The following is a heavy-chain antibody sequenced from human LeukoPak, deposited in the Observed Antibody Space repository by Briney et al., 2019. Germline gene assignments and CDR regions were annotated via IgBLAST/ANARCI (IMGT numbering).Heavy chain of an antibody. D-gene: IGHD3-16*01. Sequence: GGSLRLSCAASGFTFSSYWMHWVRQAPGKGLVWVSRINSDGSSTSYADSVKGRFTISRDNAENTLYLQMNSLRAEDTAVYYCARDHRFMLTFGGPMDVWGKGTTVTVYS. V-gene: IGHV3-74*01. CDR3: ARDHRFMLTFGGPMDV. CDR2: INSDGSST. CDR1: GFTFSSYW. J-gene: IGHJ6*04.